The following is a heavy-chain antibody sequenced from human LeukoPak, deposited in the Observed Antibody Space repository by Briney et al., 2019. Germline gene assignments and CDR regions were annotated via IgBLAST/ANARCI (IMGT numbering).Heavy chain of an antibody. J-gene: IGHJ4*02. CDR3: ARDTLEMATIQFDY. D-gene: IGHD5-24*01. CDR2: ISYDGSNK. CDR1: GFTFSSYA. Sequence: GRSLRLSCAASGFTFSSYAMHWVRQAPGKGLEWVAVISYDGSNKYYADSVKGRFTISRDNSKNTLYRQMNSLRADYTAVYYCARDTLEMATIQFDYWGQGTLVTVSS. V-gene: IGHV3-30-3*01.